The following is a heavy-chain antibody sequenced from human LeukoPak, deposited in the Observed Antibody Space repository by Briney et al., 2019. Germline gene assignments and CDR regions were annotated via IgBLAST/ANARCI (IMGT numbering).Heavy chain of an antibody. D-gene: IGHD2-8*01. V-gene: IGHV3-48*03. J-gene: IGHJ2*01. CDR3: ARGQYCTNGVCTDYWYFDL. CDR1: GFSFSSYE. Sequence: GGSLRLSCAASGFSFSSYEMNWVRQAPGKGLEWVSYISSSGSAIYSAASVKGRSTISRDNAKNSLYLQMNSLRAEDTAVYYCARGQYCTNGVCTDYWYFDLWGRGTLVTVSS. CDR2: ISSSGSAI.